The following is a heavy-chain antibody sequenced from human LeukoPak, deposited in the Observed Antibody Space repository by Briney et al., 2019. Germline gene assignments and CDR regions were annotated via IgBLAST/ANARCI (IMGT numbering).Heavy chain of an antibody. CDR2: INHSGSI. D-gene: IGHD3-10*01. V-gene: IGHV4-34*01. CDR3: ARGPNYGSGSNFDY. Sequence: SETLSLTCAVYGGSFGGYYWSWIRQPPGKGLEWIGEINHSGSINYNPSLKSRVTISVDTSKNQFSLKLSSVTAADTAVYYCARGPNYGSGSNFDYWGQGTLVTVSS. CDR1: GGSFGGYY. J-gene: IGHJ4*02.